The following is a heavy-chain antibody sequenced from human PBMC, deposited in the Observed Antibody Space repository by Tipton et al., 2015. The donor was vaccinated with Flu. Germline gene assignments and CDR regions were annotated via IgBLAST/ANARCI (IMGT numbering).Heavy chain of an antibody. V-gene: IGHV4-30-2*01. CDR1: GGSINSNNYS. J-gene: IGHJ6*02. Sequence: TLSLTCAVSGGSINSNNYSWNWIRQPPGKGLEWIGYIYHSGSTYYNPSLKSRVTISVDRSKNQFSLKLSSVTAADTAIYYCARESPPDVWGQGITVTVSS. CDR3: ARESPPDV. CDR2: IYHSGST.